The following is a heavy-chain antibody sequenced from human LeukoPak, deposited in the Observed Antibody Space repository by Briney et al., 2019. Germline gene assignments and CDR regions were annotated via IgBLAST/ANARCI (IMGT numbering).Heavy chain of an antibody. CDR2: ISSSGSTI. D-gene: IGHD6-13*01. Sequence: GGSLRLPCAASGFTSSDYYMSWVRQAPGKGLEWVSYISSSGSTIYYADSVKGRFTISRDNAKNSLYLQMNSLRAEDTAVYYCARARAAAGIDAFDIWGQGTMVTVSS. V-gene: IGHV3-11*01. CDR3: ARARAAAGIDAFDI. J-gene: IGHJ3*02. CDR1: GFTSSDYY.